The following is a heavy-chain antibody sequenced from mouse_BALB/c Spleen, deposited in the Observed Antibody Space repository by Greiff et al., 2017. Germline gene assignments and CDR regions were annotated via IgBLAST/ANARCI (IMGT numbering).Heavy chain of an antibody. CDR3: ARSKGLRNAMDY. CDR1: GFTFSSFG. D-gene: IGHD2-4*01. Sequence: DVHLVESGGGLVQPGGSRKLSCAASGFTFSSFGMHWVRQAPEKGLEWVAYISSGSSTIYYADTVKGRFTISRDNPKNTLFLQMTSLRSEDTAMYYCARSKGLRNAMDYWGQGTSVTVSS. CDR2: ISSGSSTI. J-gene: IGHJ4*01. V-gene: IGHV5-17*02.